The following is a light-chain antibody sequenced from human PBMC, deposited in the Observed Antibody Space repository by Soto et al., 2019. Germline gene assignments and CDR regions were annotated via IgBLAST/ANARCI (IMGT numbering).Light chain of an antibody. CDR2: GAS. Sequence: VMTQAPATLSVSPGERATLSCRASQTINNNVAWYQLKDGQVPRLVIYGASTRATDIPARFSGSGSGTEFTLTISSLQSEDFAVYSCLQYHNLWAFGQGTKVDIK. V-gene: IGKV3-15*01. J-gene: IGKJ1*01. CDR1: QTINNN. CDR3: LQYHNLWA.